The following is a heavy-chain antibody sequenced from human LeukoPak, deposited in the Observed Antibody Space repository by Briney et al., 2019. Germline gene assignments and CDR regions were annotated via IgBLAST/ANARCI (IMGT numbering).Heavy chain of an antibody. CDR2: ISWNSGSI. CDR3: ARSNGYSNSWATYYYYGMDV. J-gene: IGHJ6*02. CDR1: GFTFDDYA. V-gene: IGHV3-9*01. Sequence: GGSLRLSCAASGFTFDDYAMHWVRQAPGKGLEWVSGISWNSGSIGYADSVKGRFTISRDNAKNSLYLQMNSLRAEDTALYYCARSNGYSNSWATYYYYGMDVWGQGTTVTVSS. D-gene: IGHD6-13*01.